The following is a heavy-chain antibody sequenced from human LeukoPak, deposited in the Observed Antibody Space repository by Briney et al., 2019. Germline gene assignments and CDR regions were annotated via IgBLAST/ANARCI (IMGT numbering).Heavy chain of an antibody. Sequence: ASVKVSCKASGYTFTSYAMHWVRQAPGQRLEWMGWINAGNGNTKYSQKFQGRVTITRDTSASTAYMELSSLRSEDTAVYFCASGPPGSPSRTWIQLWPLNYWGQGTLVTVSS. CDR3: ASGPPGSPSRTWIQLWPLNY. J-gene: IGHJ4*02. D-gene: IGHD5-18*01. CDR2: INAGNGNT. CDR1: GYTFTSYA. V-gene: IGHV1-3*01.